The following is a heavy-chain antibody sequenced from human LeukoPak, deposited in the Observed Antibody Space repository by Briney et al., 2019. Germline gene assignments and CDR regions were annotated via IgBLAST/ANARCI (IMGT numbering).Heavy chain of an antibody. CDR2: IKQDGSEK. J-gene: IGHJ4*02. D-gene: IGHD1-7*01. Sequence: GGPLRLSCAASEFTFSSYWMSWVRQAPGKGLEWVASIKQDGSEKYYVDSVKGRFTISRDNAKNSLYLQMNSLRAEDTAVYYCAREGPNYYFDYWGQGTLVTVSS. CDR1: EFTFSSYW. CDR3: AREGPNYYFDY. V-gene: IGHV3-7*01.